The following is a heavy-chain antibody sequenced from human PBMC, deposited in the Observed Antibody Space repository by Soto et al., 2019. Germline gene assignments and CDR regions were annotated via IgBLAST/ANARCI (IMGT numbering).Heavy chain of an antibody. D-gene: IGHD6-6*01. Sequence: SETLSLTCAVYGGSFSGYYWSWIRHPPGKGLEWIGEINHSGSTNYNPSLKSRVTISVDTSKNQFSLKLSSVTAADTAVYYCARVGSSLGVRIPPEFDYWGQGTLVTVSS. V-gene: IGHV4-34*01. CDR2: INHSGST. CDR3: ARVGSSLGVRIPPEFDY. CDR1: GGSFSGYY. J-gene: IGHJ4*02.